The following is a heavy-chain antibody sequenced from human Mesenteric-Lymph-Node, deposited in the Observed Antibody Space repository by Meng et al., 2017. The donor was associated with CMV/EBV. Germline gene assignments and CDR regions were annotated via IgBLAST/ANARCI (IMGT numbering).Heavy chain of an antibody. CDR3: ARGSSYDILTGYFDY. D-gene: IGHD3-9*01. CDR1: GGSFSGYY. CDR2: INHSGST. J-gene: IGHJ4*02. V-gene: IGHV4-34*01. Sequence: QVHCLPLGPGLVKPSETLSVPCAVFGGSFSGYYWNWIRQSPEKGLEWIGEINHSGSTTYNPSFTSRIIISVDTSTNQISLNMSSVTAADTAVYYCARGSSYDILTGYFDYWGQGALVTVSS.